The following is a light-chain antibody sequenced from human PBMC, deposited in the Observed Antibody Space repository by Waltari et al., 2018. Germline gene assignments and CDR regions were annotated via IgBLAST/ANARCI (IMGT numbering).Light chain of an antibody. J-gene: IGLJ2*01. V-gene: IGLV2-8*01. CDR2: EVN. Sequence: QSALTQPPSASGSPGQYVTIPCTGVSSDVGGHTYVSWYQQHPGKAPKVMIYEVNNRPSGVPDRFSVSKSGNTASLTVSGLQAEDEASYYCSSYVDSNNILFGGGTKLTVL. CDR3: SSYVDSNNIL. CDR1: SSDVGGHTY.